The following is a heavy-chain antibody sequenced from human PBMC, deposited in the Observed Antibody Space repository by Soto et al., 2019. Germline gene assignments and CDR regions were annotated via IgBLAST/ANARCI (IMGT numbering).Heavy chain of an antibody. CDR2: INCNSGGT. D-gene: IGHD7-27*01. CDR3: AREGLGGEKDY. V-gene: IGHV1-2*02. Sequence: QVQLVQSGAEVKKPGASVNVSCKASGYTFTSYYIHWVRQAPGQGLEWMGWINCNSGGTNYAQKFQGRVTVTRDTSISTIYMELSRLRSDDTAVYYCAREGLGGEKDYWVQGTLVTVSS. J-gene: IGHJ4*02. CDR1: GYTFTSYY.